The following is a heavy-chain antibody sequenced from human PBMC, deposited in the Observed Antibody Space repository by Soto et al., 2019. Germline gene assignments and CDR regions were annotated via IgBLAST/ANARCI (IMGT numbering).Heavy chain of an antibody. Sequence: PSETLSLTCTVSGGSISSYYWSWIRQPPGKGLEWIGYIYYSGSTNYNPSLKSRVTISVDTSKNQFSLKLSSVTAADTAVYYCAREGSGYCSGGSCYLGPDYWGQGTLVTVSS. CDR3: AREGSGYCSGGSCYLGPDY. CDR1: GGSISSYY. J-gene: IGHJ4*02. V-gene: IGHV4-59*01. CDR2: IYYSGST. D-gene: IGHD2-15*01.